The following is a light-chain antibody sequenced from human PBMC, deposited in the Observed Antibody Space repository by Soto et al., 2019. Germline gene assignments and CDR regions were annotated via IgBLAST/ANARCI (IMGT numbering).Light chain of an antibody. Sequence: IQMTQSPSTPSASVGDTVTITCRASQTISGWLAWYQQRPGKAPNLLIFDASTLESGIPSRFSGSGSGTTFNLTISSLQSDDFATYYCLQYNGYYRTFGQGTKVEIK. V-gene: IGKV1-5*01. CDR3: LQYNGYYRT. CDR2: DAS. J-gene: IGKJ1*01. CDR1: QTISGW.